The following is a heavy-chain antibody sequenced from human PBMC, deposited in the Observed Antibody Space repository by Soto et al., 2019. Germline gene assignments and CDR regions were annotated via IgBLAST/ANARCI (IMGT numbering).Heavy chain of an antibody. CDR1: GFIFENFG. J-gene: IGHJ4*02. V-gene: IGHV3-23*01. CDR3: AKDRDYPRDYFHY. Sequence: PGGSLRLSCAASGFIFENFGMSWVRQAPGKGLEWISAVSPNGQGIYYADSVRGRFTISRDFSKNTVFLHMDSLRAEDTAVYYCAKDRDYPRDYFHYWGQGTLVTVSS. CDR2: VSPNGQGI. D-gene: IGHD3-10*01.